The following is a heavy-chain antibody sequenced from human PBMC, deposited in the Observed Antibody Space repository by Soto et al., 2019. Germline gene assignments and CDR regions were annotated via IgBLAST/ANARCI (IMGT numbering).Heavy chain of an antibody. CDR2: IDPSDSYA. CDR3: ARPYDYVWGSYRYAGGLDV. Sequence: EVQLVQSGAEVKKPGESLRISCKGSGYSFTSYWITWVRQMPGKGLEWMGRIDPSDSYANYSPSFQGHVTISADKSINTAYLQWNSLKASDTAIYYCARPYDYVWGSYRYAGGLDVWGQGTTVTVSS. J-gene: IGHJ6*02. CDR1: GYSFTSYW. D-gene: IGHD3-16*02. V-gene: IGHV5-10-1*01.